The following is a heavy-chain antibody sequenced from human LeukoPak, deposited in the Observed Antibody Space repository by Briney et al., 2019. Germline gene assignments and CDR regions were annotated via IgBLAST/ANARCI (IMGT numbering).Heavy chain of an antibody. V-gene: IGHV3-23*01. D-gene: IGHD2-15*01. CDR1: VFTFISYA. Sequence: GGSLRLSCAASVFTFISYAMTWVRQAPGKGLEWVSAISGSGGSTYYADSVKGRFTISRDNSKNTLYLQMNSLRAEDTAIYYCAKDFGGYFDYWGQGTLVTVSS. J-gene: IGHJ4*02. CDR2: ISGSGGST. CDR3: AKDFGGYFDY.